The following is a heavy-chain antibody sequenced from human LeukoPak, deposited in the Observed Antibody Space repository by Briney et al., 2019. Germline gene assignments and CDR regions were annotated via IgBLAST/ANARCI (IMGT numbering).Heavy chain of an antibody. CDR1: GYTFSSYY. D-gene: IGHD3-3*01. Sequence: ASVKVSCKASGYTFSSYYVHWVRQAPGQGLEWMGMIIPSDGFTSYAQKFQGRVTMTRDMSTSTVYMELSSLRSDDTAVYYCARAGRGLFGVLIPLSFDYWGQGTPVTVSS. CDR3: ARAGRGLFGVLIPLSFDY. J-gene: IGHJ4*02. V-gene: IGHV1-46*01. CDR2: IIPSDGFT.